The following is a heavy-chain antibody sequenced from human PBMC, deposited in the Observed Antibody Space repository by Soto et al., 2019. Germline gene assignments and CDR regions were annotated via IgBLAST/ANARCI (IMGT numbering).Heavy chain of an antibody. V-gene: IGHV3-72*01. CDR1: GFTFSDHY. D-gene: IGHD1-20*01. J-gene: IGHJ4*02. CDR2: SRNKVNSYTT. Sequence: EVQLVQSGGGLVQPGGSLRLSCAGSGFTFSDHYMDWVRQAPGKGLEWVGRSRNKVNSYTTEYAASEKGRFTISRDDSENSLYLQMNSLTTEDTAVYYCARGGYNWNDGYDYWGQGTLVTVSS. CDR3: ARGGYNWNDGYDY.